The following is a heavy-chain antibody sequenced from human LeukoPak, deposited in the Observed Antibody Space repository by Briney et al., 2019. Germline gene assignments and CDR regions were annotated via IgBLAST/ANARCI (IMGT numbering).Heavy chain of an antibody. V-gene: IGHV3-48*03. D-gene: IGHD4/OR15-4a*01. J-gene: IGHJ4*02. CDR1: GFPFSIYE. CDR3: ALLTSAREFDY. CDR2: IGSSGTTI. Sequence: GGSLRLSCAVSGFPFSIYEMNWVRQAPGKGLEWVSNIGSSGTTIYYADSVKGRFSISRDNAKSSLYLQMNSLRVEDTAVYYCALLTSAREFDYLGQGALVTVS.